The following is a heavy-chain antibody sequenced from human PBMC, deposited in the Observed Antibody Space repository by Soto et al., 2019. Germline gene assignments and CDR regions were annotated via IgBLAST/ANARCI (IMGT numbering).Heavy chain of an antibody. D-gene: IGHD2-21*02. CDR2: ISSSSSYI. CDR1: GFTFSSYS. CDR3: ARAHIVVVTAIPDY. V-gene: IGHV3-21*01. Sequence: VQLVESGGGVVQPGRSLRLSCAASGFTFSSYSMNWVRQAPGKGLEWVSSISSSSSYIYYADSVKGRFTISRDNAKNSLYLQMNSLRAEDTAVYYCARAHIVVVTAIPDYWGQGTLVTVSS. J-gene: IGHJ4*02.